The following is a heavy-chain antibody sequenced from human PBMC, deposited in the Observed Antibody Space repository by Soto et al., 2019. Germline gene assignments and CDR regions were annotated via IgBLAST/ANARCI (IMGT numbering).Heavy chain of an antibody. D-gene: IGHD1-26*01. J-gene: IGHJ5*02. Sequence: PGGSLRLSCVASGFTFSSYSIVWVRQAPGKGLEWVSYIFTTGTTIYYADSVKGRFTVSRDNAKNSLFLHMNSLKTEDTAMYYCVTVPWKVIVVTWGQGTLVTVSS. CDR3: VTVPWKVIVVT. V-gene: IGHV3-48*04. CDR2: IFTTGTTI. CDR1: GFTFSSYS.